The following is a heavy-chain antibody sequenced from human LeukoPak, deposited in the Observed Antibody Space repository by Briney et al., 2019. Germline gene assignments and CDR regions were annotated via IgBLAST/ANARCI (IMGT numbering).Heavy chain of an antibody. CDR3: AKQDIRSSAWYD. J-gene: IGHJ4*02. CDR1: GFTFTNYG. Sequence: GGSLRLSCAASGFTFTNYGMHWVRQAPGKGLEWVALITYDGYYKYYSDSVKGRFTISSDTSKNTLYLQMNSLRAEDTAVYYCAKQDIRSSAWYDWGQGTLVTVSS. CDR2: ITYDGYYK. V-gene: IGHV3-30*18. D-gene: IGHD6-19*01.